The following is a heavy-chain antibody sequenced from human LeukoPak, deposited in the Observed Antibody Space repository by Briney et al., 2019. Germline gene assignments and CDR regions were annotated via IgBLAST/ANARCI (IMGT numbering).Heavy chain of an antibody. D-gene: IGHD3-22*01. CDR3: ARSSVVPHEGWFDP. CDR2: IYYSGST. Sequence: PGGSLRLSCTASGFTFGDYAMSWIRQPPGKGLEWIGYIYYSGSTNYNPSLKSRVTISVDTSKNQFSLKLSSVTAADTAVYYCARSSVVPHEGWFDPWGQGTLVTVSS. CDR1: GFTFGDYA. J-gene: IGHJ5*02. V-gene: IGHV4-59*01.